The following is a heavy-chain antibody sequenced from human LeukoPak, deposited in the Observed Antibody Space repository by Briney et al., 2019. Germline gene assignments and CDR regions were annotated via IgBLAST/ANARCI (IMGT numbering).Heavy chain of an antibody. CDR3: ARHLMVYANFDY. D-gene: IGHD2-8*01. CDR2: ISGSGGST. J-gene: IGHJ4*02. CDR1: GFTFSSYA. V-gene: IGHV3-23*01. Sequence: PAGGSLRLSCAASGFTFSSYAMSWVRQAPGKGLEWVSAISGSGGSTYYADSVKGRFTISRDNSKNTLYLQMNSLRAEDTAVYYCARHLMVYANFDYWGQGTLVTVSS.